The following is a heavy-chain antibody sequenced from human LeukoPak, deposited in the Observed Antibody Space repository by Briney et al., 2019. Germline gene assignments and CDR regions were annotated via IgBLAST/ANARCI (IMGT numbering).Heavy chain of an antibody. CDR3: ARGLGRLGELSLAY. J-gene: IGHJ4*02. V-gene: IGHV1-8*01. CDR1: GYTFTSYD. D-gene: IGHD3-16*02. CDR2: MNPNSGNT. Sequence: ASVKVSCKASGYTFTSYDINWVRQATGQGLEWMGWMNPNSGNTGYAQKFQGRVTMTRSTSISTAYMELSSLRSEDTAGYYCARGLGRLGELSLAYWGQGTLVTVSS.